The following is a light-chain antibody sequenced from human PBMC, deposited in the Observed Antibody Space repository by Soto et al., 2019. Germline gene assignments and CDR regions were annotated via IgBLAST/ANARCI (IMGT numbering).Light chain of an antibody. Sequence: DIQMTQSPSTLSASVGDRVTITCRASQSITTWLAWYQQKPGKAPKLLIYKATNLQSGVPSRFSGSGSGTEFSLTISSLQPDDFATYYCQRYNDYQYIFRQG. J-gene: IGKJ2*01. CDR3: QRYNDYQYI. CDR2: KAT. V-gene: IGKV1-5*03. CDR1: QSITTW.